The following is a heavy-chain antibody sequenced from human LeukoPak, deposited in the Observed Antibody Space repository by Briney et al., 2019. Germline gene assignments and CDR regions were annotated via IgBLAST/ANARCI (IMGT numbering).Heavy chain of an antibody. CDR3: ARHKSWWELHAFDI. V-gene: IGHV4-39*01. J-gene: IGHJ3*02. CDR2: IFYRGST. Sequence: SETLSPTCTVSSGSISSSSSYWGWIRQPPGKGLEWIGSIFYRGSTYYNPSLKSRVTISIDTSKNQFSLKLSSVTAADTAVYYCARHKSWWELHAFDIWGQGTLVTVSS. CDR1: SGSISSSSSY. D-gene: IGHD4-23*01.